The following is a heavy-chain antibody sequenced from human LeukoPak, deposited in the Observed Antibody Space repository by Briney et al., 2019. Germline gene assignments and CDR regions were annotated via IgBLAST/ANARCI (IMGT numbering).Heavy chain of an antibody. CDR3: ARDPERQWLVLGY. CDR1: GITFSNHG. J-gene: IGHJ4*02. V-gene: IGHV3-33*01. D-gene: IGHD6-19*01. CDR2: IWYDGSNK. Sequence: GSLRLSCSASGITFSNHGMPWVRQAPGKGLEWVAVIWYDGSNKYYADSVKGRFTISRDNSKNTLYLQMNSLRAEDTAVYYCARDPERQWLVLGYWGQGTLVTVSS.